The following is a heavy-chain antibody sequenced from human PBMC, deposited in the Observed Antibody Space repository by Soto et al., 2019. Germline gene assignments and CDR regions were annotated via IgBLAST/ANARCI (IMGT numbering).Heavy chain of an antibody. Sequence: ASVKVSCKASGGTFSSYAISWVRQAPGQGLEWMGWISAYNGNTNYAQKLQGRVTMTTDTSTSTAYMELRSLRSDDTAVYYCAREGQLADWFDPWGQGTLVTVSS. V-gene: IGHV1-18*01. D-gene: IGHD6-6*01. CDR2: ISAYNGNT. J-gene: IGHJ5*02. CDR3: AREGQLADWFDP. CDR1: GGTFSSYA.